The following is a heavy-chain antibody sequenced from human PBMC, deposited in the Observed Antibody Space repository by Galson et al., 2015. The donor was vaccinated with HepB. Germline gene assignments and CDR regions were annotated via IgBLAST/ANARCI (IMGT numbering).Heavy chain of an antibody. Sequence: SLRLSCAASGFTFSNLGMKWVRQAPGKGLEWLSYITGGSPTMYYADSVKGRFTISRDSAKSSLYLQMNSLRAEDTAVYYCARSYNYYYMDVWGEGTTVTVSS. V-gene: IGHV3-48*01. CDR3: ARSYNYYYMDV. D-gene: IGHD3-16*01. CDR1: GFTFSNLG. CDR2: ITGGSPTM. J-gene: IGHJ6*03.